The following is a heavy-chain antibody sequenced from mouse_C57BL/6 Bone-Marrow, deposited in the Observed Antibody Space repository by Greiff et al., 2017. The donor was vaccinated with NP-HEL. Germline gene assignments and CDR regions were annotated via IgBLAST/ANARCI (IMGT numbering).Heavy chain of an antibody. Sequence: EVKLQESGGGLVKPGGSLKLSCAASGFTFSDYGMHWVRQAPEKGLEWVAYISSGSSTIYYADTVKGRFTISRDNAKNTLFLQMTSLRSEDTAMYYCARVSGSSFLRDFGVWGTGTTVTVSS. J-gene: IGHJ1*03. CDR2: ISSGSSTI. CDR1: GFTFSDYG. D-gene: IGHD1-1*01. CDR3: ARVSGSSFLRDFGV. V-gene: IGHV5-17*01.